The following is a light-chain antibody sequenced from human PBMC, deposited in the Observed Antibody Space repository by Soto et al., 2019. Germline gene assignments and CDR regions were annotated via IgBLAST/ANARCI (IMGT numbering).Light chain of an antibody. CDR3: QQLRSYPST. CDR1: QDIRNY. J-gene: IGKJ4*01. CDR2: DAS. V-gene: IGKV1-9*01. Sequence: IQLTQSPSSLSASVGDRVTVTCRASQDIRNYLAWYQQKPGKAPKLLICDASTLYSGVPSRFSGSGSGTDFTLTISVLQTEDLAAYYCQQLRSYPSTFGGGTKVEIK.